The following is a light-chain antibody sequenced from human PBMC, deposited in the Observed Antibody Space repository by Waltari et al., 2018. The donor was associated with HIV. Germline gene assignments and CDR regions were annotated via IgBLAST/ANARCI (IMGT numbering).Light chain of an antibody. CDR2: SNN. V-gene: IGLV1-44*01. CDR3: AAWDDSLNDSYV. CDR1: SSNIGSNA. J-gene: IGLJ1*01. Sequence: QSVLTQPPSASGTPGQRVTISCSGSSSNIGSNAVNWYQQLPGTAPKLLIYSNNQRPSGGPYRFSGSKSGTSASLAISGLQSDDEADYYCAAWDDSLNDSYVFGPGTKVTVL.